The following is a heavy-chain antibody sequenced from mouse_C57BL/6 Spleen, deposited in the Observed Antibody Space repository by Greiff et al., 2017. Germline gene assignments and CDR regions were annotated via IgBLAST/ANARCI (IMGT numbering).Heavy chain of an antibody. D-gene: IGHD2-3*01. J-gene: IGHJ4*01. CDR2: IYPGDGDT. Sequence: VKLMESGPELVKPGASVKISCKASGYAFSSSWMNWVKQRPGKGLEWIGRIYPGDGDTNYNGKFKGKATLTADKSSSTAYMQLSSLTSEDSAVYFCARGREDDGYYAMDYWGQGTSVTVSS. V-gene: IGHV1-82*01. CDR1: GYAFSSSW. CDR3: ARGREDDGYYAMDY.